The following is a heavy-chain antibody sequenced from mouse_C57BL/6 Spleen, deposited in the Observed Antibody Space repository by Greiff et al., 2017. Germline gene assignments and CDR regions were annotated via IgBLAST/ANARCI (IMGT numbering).Heavy chain of an antibody. CDR2: IDPSDSET. Sequence: VQLQQPGAELVRPGSSVKLSCKASGYTFTSYWMHWVKQRPIQGLEWIGNIDPSDSETHYNQKFKDKATLTVDKSSSTAYMQLSSLQSEDSAVYYCARYFGSDYAMDDRGQGPSVTVSS. J-gene: IGHJ4*01. V-gene: IGHV1-52*01. CDR1: GYTFTSYW. CDR3: ARYFGSDYAMDD. D-gene: IGHD1-1*01.